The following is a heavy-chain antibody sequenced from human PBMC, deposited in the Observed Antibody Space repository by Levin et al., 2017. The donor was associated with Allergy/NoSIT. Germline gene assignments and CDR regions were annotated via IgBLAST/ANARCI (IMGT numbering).Heavy chain of an antibody. CDR2: IWYDGSNK. CDR3: AREYPWMTTPYFDY. J-gene: IGHJ4*02. CDR1: GFTFSSYG. Sequence: GGSLRLSCAASGFTFSSYGMHWVRQAPGKGLEWVAVIWYDGSNKYYADSVKGRFTISRDNSKNTLYLQMNSLRAEDTAVYYCAREYPWMTTPYFDYWGQGTLVTVSS. V-gene: IGHV3-33*01. D-gene: IGHD2-15*01.